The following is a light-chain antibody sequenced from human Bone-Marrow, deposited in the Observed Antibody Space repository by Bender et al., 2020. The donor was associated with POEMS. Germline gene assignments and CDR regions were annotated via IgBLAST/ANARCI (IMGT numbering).Light chain of an antibody. CDR3: CSFRGGSGPFV. CDR2: VGS. Sequence: QSGLTQPPSASGSPGQSITISCTGTSSDVDSYIYVSWYQHHPDKAPKLLIHVGSERPSGVSTRFSASTSGNTASLTISGLQAEDEADYDSCSFRGGSGPFVFWTEAKGAVL. J-gene: IGLJ1*01. CDR1: SSDVDSYIY. V-gene: IGLV2-23*01.